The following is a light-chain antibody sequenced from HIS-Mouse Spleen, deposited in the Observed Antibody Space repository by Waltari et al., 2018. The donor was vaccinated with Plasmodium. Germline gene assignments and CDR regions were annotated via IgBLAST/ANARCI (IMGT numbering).Light chain of an antibody. Sequence: SYELTQPPSVPASPGQTARITRSGDALPDKYAASYQQKSGQAPALVIYEDSKRPSGNPERFSGSSSGTMATLTISGAQVEDEADYYCYTTDSSGNHRVFGGGTKLTVL. CDR1: ALPDKY. CDR2: EDS. V-gene: IGLV3-10*01. CDR3: YTTDSSGNHRV. J-gene: IGLJ3*02.